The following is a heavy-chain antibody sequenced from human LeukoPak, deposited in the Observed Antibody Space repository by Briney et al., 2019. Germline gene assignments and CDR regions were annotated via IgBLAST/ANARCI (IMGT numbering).Heavy chain of an antibody. CDR3: AKEEGITGTTNAFDI. D-gene: IGHD1-7*01. J-gene: IGHJ3*02. CDR1: GFTFDVYT. CDR2: ISWDGDTT. Sequence: GGSLRLSCAASGFTFDVYTMHWVLQAPGKGLEWVSLISWDGDTTYYANSVKGRFTISRDNSKNSLYLQMNNLRTEDTALYYCAKEEGITGTTNAFDIWGQGTRVTVSS. V-gene: IGHV3-43*01.